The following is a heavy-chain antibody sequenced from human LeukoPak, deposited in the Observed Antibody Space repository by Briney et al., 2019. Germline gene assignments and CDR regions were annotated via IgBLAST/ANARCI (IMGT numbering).Heavy chain of an antibody. CDR3: ARDPFGSGPNMDV. Sequence: KPSETLSLTCTVSGDSISSDYWSWIRQPPGKGLEWIGYIYYSGSTNYNPSLKSRVAISVDTSENQFSLKVRSVTAADTAVYYCARDPFGSGPNMDVWGQGTTVTVSS. D-gene: IGHD3-10*01. J-gene: IGHJ6*02. V-gene: IGHV4-59*01. CDR1: GDSISSDY. CDR2: IYYSGST.